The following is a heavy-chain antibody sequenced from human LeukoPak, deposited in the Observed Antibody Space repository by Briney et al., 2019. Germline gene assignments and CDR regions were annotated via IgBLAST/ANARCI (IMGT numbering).Heavy chain of an antibody. CDR3: ARTPYSSSWYYFDY. J-gene: IGHJ4*02. Sequence: SETLSLTCAVYGGSFSGYYWSWIRQPPGKGLEWIGEINHSGSTNYNPSLKSRVTISVDTSKNQFSLKLSSVTAADTAVYYCARTPYSSSWYYFDYWGQGTLVTVSA. CDR1: GGSFSGYY. V-gene: IGHV4-34*01. D-gene: IGHD6-13*01. CDR2: INHSGST.